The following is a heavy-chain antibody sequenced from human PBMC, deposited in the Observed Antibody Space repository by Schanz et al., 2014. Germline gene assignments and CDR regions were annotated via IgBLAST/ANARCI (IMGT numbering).Heavy chain of an antibody. CDR3: VRDELLWFGEVMSLDY. V-gene: IGHV3-21*02. J-gene: IGHJ4*02. CDR1: GFTASSHS. D-gene: IGHD3-10*01. CDR2: ISGSGAST. Sequence: EVQLVESGGGLVKPGGSLRLSCGVSGFTASSHSMNWVRQAPGKGLEWVSGISGSGASTYYADSVKGRFTISRDNSNKTVDLQMNSLRAEDTALYDCVRDELLWFGEVMSLDYWGQGALVTVSS.